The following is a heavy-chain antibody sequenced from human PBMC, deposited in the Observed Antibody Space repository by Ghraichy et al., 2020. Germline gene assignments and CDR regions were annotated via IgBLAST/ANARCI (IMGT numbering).Heavy chain of an antibody. V-gene: IGHV3-48*01. CDR1: GFTFSSYS. J-gene: IGHJ4*02. D-gene: IGHD5-18*01. Sequence: GGSLRLSCAASGFTFSSYSMNWVRQAPGKGLEWVSYISSSSSTIYYADSVKGRFTISRDNAKNSLYLQMNSLRAEDTAVYYCARYLSGYSYGGWGQGTLVTVSS. CDR2: ISSSSSTI. CDR3: ARYLSGYSYGG.